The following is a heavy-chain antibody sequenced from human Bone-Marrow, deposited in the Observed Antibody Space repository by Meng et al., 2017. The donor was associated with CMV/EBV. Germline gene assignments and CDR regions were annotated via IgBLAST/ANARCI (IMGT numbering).Heavy chain of an antibody. J-gene: IGHJ4*02. CDR1: GYTFTDYH. CDR2: VNPRNGGI. D-gene: IGHD3/OR15-3a*01. V-gene: IGHV1-2*02. Sequence: ASVKVSCKASGYTFTDYHMHWVRQAPGQGPEWMGWVNPRNGGIKYAQRFLDRVTMTRDTSTATAHMELRSLRLDDTAVYYCAKSMNDFWTGYYPLFDQWGQGTLVTVPS. CDR3: AKSMNDFWTGYYPLFDQ.